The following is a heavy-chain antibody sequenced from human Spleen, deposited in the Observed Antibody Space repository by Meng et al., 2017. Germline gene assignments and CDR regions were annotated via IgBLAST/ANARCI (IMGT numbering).Heavy chain of an antibody. J-gene: IGHJ4*02. D-gene: IGHD4-11*01. CDR1: GGSFSDYY. CDR3: ARGPTTMAHDFDY. V-gene: IGHV4-34*01. CDR2: INHSGST. Sequence: QVQLQQWGAGLLKPSETLSLTSVVSGGSFSDYYWSWIRQPPGKGLEWIGEINHSGSTNYNPSLESRATISVDTSQNNLSLKLSSVTAADSAVYYCARGPTTMAHDFDYWGQGTPVTVSS.